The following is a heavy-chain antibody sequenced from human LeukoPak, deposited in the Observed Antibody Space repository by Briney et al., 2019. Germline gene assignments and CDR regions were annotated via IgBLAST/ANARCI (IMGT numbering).Heavy chain of an antibody. V-gene: IGHV4-4*07. CDR2: IYTSGST. J-gene: IGHJ4*02. Sequence: SETLSLTCTVSGGSITSYYRSWIRQPAGKGLEGVGHIYTSGSTNYNPSLKSRVTMSVDTSKNQFSLNLSSVTAADTAVYYCARGTLYRGWSYYLDFWGQGSQVTVSS. CDR3: ARGTLYRGWSYYLDF. D-gene: IGHD6-19*01. CDR1: GGSITSYY.